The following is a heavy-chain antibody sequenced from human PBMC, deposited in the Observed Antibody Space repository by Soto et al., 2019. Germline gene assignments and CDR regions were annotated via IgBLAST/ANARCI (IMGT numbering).Heavy chain of an antibody. CDR2: IDTDGSRK. CDR3: GRLPLDGNYANGVDD. J-gene: IGHJ6*02. V-gene: IGHV3-7*03. Sequence: EVQLVESGGGLVQPGGSLRLSCAASGFNFNTYWMYWVRQAPGKGLEWVANIDTDGSRKNYVDSVKGRFIISRDNAKNSLRPEMNSPRADDTAVYYSGRLPLDGNYANGVDDWGQGTTVTVSS. CDR1: GFNFNTYW. D-gene: IGHD4-17*01.